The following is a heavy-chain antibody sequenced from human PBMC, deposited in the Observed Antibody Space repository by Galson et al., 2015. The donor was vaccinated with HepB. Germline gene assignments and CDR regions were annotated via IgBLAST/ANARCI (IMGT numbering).Heavy chain of an antibody. CDR3: AKNWLLIDC. V-gene: IGHV3-30*02. J-gene: IGHJ4*02. CDR1: GFTFSSYG. Sequence: SLRLSCAASGFTFSSYGMHWVRQAPGKGLEWVAVIRYDGSNKYYADSVKGRFTISSDNSKNTLYLQMNSLRAEDTAVCYCAKNWLLIDCWGQGTLVTVSS. CDR2: IRYDGSNK. D-gene: IGHD3-9*01.